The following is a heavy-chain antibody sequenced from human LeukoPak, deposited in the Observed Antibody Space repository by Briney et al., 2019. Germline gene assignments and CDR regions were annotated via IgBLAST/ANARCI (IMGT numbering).Heavy chain of an antibody. V-gene: IGHV4-39*01. CDR3: ARHLRGCTNGVCYFNAFDI. J-gene: IGHJ3*02. CDR2: IYYSGST. D-gene: IGHD2-8*01. CDR1: GGSINSSSYY. Sequence: SEPLSLPFTVSGGSINSSSYYWGWIRPPPGKGLEWIGSIYYSGSTYYNPSLKSRVTISVDTSKNQFSLKLSSVTAADTAVYYCARHLRGCTNGVCYFNAFDIWGQGTMVTVSS.